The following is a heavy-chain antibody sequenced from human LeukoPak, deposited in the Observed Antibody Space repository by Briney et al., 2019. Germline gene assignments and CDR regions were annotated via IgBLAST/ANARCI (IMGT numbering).Heavy chain of an antibody. J-gene: IGHJ4*02. CDR2: IRNDGNDK. CDR3: ARDGEKIGL. V-gene: IGHV3-30*02. D-gene: IGHD3-10*01. CDR1: GFTYTTHG. Sequence: GLSLGLSCTASGFTYTTHGMHWVRQAPGKGLEGVSFIRNDGNDKYYTGSVRGRFNVSGDITKNTLHLQMNSLRAEDTAVYYCARDGEKIGLWGQGTLVTVSS.